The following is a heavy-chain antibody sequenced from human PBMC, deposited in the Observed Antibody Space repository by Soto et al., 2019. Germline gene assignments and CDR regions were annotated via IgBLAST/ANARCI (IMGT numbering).Heavy chain of an antibody. CDR3: ARRFDYGDYVVSTEGDAFDI. CDR2: IYYSGST. V-gene: IGHV4-39*01. CDR1: GGSISSSSYY. J-gene: IGHJ3*02. Sequence: QLQLQESGPGLVKPSETLSLTCTVSGGSISSSSYYWGWIRQPPGKGLEWIGSIYYSGSTYYNPSLKSRVTISVDTSKNQFSLKLSSVTAADTAVYYCARRFDYGDYVVSTEGDAFDIWGQGTMVTVSS. D-gene: IGHD4-17*01.